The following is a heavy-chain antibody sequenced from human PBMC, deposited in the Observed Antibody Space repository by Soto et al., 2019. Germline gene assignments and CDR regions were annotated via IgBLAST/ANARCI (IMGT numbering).Heavy chain of an antibody. CDR3: ARARFQVLYGKPYFDS. J-gene: IGHJ4*02. D-gene: IGHD2-2*02. Sequence: SETLSFTCTVSGGSITTGGSYWSWIRQHPWKGLEWILNIYHSWNTYYNPSLKSRLTISVDTSKNHFSLMVDSVTAADTAVYYCARARFQVLYGKPYFDSWGQGTLVTVPQ. CDR1: GGSITTGGSY. CDR2: IYHSWNT. V-gene: IGHV4-31*03.